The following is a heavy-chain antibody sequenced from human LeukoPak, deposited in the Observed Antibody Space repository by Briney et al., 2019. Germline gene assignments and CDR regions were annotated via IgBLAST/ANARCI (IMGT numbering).Heavy chain of an antibody. V-gene: IGHV1-8*01. CDR1: GYTFTSYD. J-gene: IGHJ5*02. CDR2: MNPNSGNT. CDR3: ARGYRKWLRFPQPNWFDP. Sequence: ASVKVSCKASGYTFTSYDINWVRQATGQGLEWMGWMNPNSGNTGYAQKFQGRVTMTRNTSISTAYMELSSLRSEDTAVYYCARGYRKWLRFPQPNWFDPWGQGTLVTVSS. D-gene: IGHD5-12*01.